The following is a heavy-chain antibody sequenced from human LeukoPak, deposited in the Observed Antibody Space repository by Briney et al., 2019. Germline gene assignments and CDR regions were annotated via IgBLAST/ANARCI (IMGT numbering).Heavy chain of an antibody. V-gene: IGHV3-66*01. CDR2: IYSGGST. D-gene: IGHD2-2*01. J-gene: IGHJ3*02. CDR1: GFTVSSNY. Sequence: GGSLRLSCAASGFTVSSNYMSWVRQAPGKGLEWVSVIYSGGSTYYADSVKGRFTISRDNSKNTLYLQVNSLRAEDTAVYYCARDGTYCSSTSCSVDDAFDIWGQGTMVTVSS. CDR3: ARDGTYCSSTSCSVDDAFDI.